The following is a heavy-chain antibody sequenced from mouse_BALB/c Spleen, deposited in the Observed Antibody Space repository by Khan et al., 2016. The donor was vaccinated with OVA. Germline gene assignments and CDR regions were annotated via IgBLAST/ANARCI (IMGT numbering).Heavy chain of an antibody. V-gene: IGHV5-6-3*01. Sequence: EVQLVESGGGLVQPGGSLKLSCAASGFTFSSYGMSWVRQTPDKRLELVATINSNGGSTYYPDSVKGRFTISRDNAKNTLYLQMSSLKSEDTASDYCSRMARTINWGQGTTLTVSS. CDR1: GFTFSSYG. J-gene: IGHJ2*01. CDR2: INSNGGST. CDR3: SRMARTIN.